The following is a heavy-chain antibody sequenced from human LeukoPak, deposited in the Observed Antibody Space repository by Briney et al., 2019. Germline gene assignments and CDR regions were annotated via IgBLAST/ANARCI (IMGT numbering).Heavy chain of an antibody. J-gene: IGHJ6*02. Sequence: TSETLSLTCTVSGGSISSYYWSWIRQPPGKGLEWIGYIYYSGSTNYNPSLKSRVTMSVDTSKNQFSLKLSSVTAADTAVYYCAREALFSSGSKGGYYYYGMDVWGQGTTVTVSS. V-gene: IGHV4-59*12. CDR2: IYYSGST. D-gene: IGHD3-10*01. CDR3: AREALFSSGSKGGYYYYGMDV. CDR1: GGSISSYY.